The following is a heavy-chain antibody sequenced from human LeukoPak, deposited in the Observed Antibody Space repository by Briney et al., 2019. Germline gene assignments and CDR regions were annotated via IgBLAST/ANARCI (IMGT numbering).Heavy chain of an antibody. V-gene: IGHV4-4*07. CDR1: GGSISSYY. D-gene: IGHD4-23*01. CDR3: ARDPFYGGNSYFDY. J-gene: IGHJ4*02. Sequence: SETLSLTCTVSGGSISSYYWTWIRQPAGEGLEWIGRIYTSGSTNYNPSLRSRVTMSVDTSKNQFSLKLISVTAADTAVYYCARDPFYGGNSYFDYWGQGTLVTVSS. CDR2: IYTSGST.